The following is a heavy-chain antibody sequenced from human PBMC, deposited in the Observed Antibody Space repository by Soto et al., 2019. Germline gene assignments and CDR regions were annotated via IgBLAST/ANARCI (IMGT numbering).Heavy chain of an antibody. D-gene: IGHD4-17*01. CDR1: GYTLTELS. J-gene: IGHJ6*02. Sequence: SVKVSCQVSGYTLTELSIHWVRQAPVKGLEWMGGFDPEDGETIYAQNFQGRVTMTDDTSTDTAYMELSSLRSEDTAVYYCATRATVGIYYYYGLDVWGQGTTVTVS. CDR3: ATRATVGIYYYYGLDV. CDR2: FDPEDGET. V-gene: IGHV1-24*01.